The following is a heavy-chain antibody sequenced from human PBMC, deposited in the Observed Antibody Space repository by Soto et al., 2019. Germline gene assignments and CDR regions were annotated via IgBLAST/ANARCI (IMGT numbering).Heavy chain of an antibody. CDR3: ARESTVEVYYYYGMDV. J-gene: IGHJ6*02. D-gene: IGHD4-17*01. V-gene: IGHV1-3*01. Sequence: ASVKVSCKASGYTFTSYAMHWVRQAPGQRLEWMGWISAGNGNTKYSQKFQGRVTITRDTSASTAYMELSSLRSEDTAVYYCARESTVEVYYYYGMDVWGQGTTVTVSS. CDR2: ISAGNGNT. CDR1: GYTFTSYA.